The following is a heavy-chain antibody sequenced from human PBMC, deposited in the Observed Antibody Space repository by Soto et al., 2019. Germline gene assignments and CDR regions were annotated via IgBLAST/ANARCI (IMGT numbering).Heavy chain of an antibody. CDR1: GGSISSGGYS. CDR3: VRVPDY. J-gene: IGHJ4*01. V-gene: IGHV4-30-2*01. Sequence: SETLSLTCAVSGGSISSGGYSWSWIRQPPGKGLDWIGYIYHSGSTYYNPSLKSRVTISVDRSKNQFSLKLSSVTAADTAVYYCVRVPDYWGHGTLVTVSS. CDR2: IYHSGST.